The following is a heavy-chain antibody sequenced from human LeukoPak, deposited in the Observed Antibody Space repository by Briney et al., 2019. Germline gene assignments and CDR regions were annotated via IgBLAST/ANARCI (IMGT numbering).Heavy chain of an antibody. CDR1: GGSIASSSYY. CDR2: VFRTGTT. J-gene: IGHJ5*01. D-gene: IGHD3-10*01. V-gene: IGHV4-39*02. Sequence: SETLSLTCSVSGGSIASSSYYWGWIRQPPGKGLEWIGSVFRTGTTYYSASLKSRVSISVDTSKNDFALKLASVTAADTAMYFCARRVGFYGSGSLNYFDPWGQGILVSVSS. CDR3: ARRVGFYGSGSLNYFDP.